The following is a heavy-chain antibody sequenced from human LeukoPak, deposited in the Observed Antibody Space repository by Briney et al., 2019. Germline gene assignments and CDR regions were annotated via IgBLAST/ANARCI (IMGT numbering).Heavy chain of an antibody. V-gene: IGHV3-48*03. CDR1: VFTFSNYE. J-gene: IGHJ3*02. CDR2: ISSSGSTI. D-gene: IGHD3-10*01. CDR3: ASPYYYGSGSSSDDAFDI. Sequence: GGSLRLSCATSVFTFSNYEMDWVRQAPGKELEWVSYISSSGSTIYYADSVKGRFTISRDNAKNSLYLQMNSLRAEDTAVYYCASPYYYGSGSSSDDAFDIWGQGTMVTVSS.